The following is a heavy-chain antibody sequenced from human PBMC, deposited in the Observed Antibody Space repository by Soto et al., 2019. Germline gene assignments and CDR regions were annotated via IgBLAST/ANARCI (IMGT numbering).Heavy chain of an antibody. CDR2: ISYDGSNK. V-gene: IGHV3-30-3*01. CDR3: ARALRVFYYFDY. CDR1: GFTFSSYA. J-gene: IGHJ4*02. Sequence: QVQLVESGGGVVQPGRSLRLSCAASGFTFSSYAMHWVRQAPGKGLEWVAVISYDGSNKYYADSVKGRFTISRDNSKNTLYLQMNSLRAEDTAVYYCARALRVFYYFDYWGQGTLVTVSS.